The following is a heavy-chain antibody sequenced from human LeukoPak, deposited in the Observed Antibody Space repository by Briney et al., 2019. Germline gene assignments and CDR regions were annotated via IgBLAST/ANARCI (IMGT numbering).Heavy chain of an antibody. CDR3: ARGEARWLQSLDFDY. Sequence: ASVKVSCKASGGTFSSYAISWVRQAPGQGLEWKGRIIPILGIANYAQKFQGRVTITADKSTSTAYMELSSLRSEDTAVYYCARGEARWLQSLDFDYWGQGTLVTVSS. J-gene: IGHJ4*02. CDR2: IIPILGIA. D-gene: IGHD5-24*01. CDR1: GGTFSSYA. V-gene: IGHV1-69*04.